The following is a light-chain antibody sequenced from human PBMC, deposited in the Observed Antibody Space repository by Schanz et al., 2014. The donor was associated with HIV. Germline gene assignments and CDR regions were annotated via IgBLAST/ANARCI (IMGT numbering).Light chain of an antibody. J-gene: IGLJ1*01. CDR1: SSDIGTYNY. Sequence: QSALAQPASVSGSPGQSITISCSGTSSDIGTYNYVSWYQQHPGKAPKVLIYDVGNRPSGVSNRFSGSKSGNTASLTISGLQAEDEADYYCSSYTSSSTLVFGTGTKLTVL. CDR3: SSYTSSSTLV. V-gene: IGLV2-14*03. CDR2: DVG.